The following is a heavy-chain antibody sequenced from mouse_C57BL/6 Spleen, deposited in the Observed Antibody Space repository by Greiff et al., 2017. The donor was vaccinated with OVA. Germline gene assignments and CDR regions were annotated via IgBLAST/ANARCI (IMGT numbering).Heavy chain of an antibody. J-gene: IGHJ4*01. CDR2: INPSNGGT. D-gene: IGHD2-4*01. V-gene: IGHV1-53*01. Sequence: QVHVKQPGTELVKPGASVKLSCKASGYTFTSYWMHWVKQRPGQGLEWIGNINPSNGGTNYNEKFKSKATLTVDKSSSTAYMQLSSLTSEDSAVYYCARCYDYDEPLYAMDYWGQGTSVTVSS. CDR1: GYTFTSYW. CDR3: ARCYDYDEPLYAMDY.